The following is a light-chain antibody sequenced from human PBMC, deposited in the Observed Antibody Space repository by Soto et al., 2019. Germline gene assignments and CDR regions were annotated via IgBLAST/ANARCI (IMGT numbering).Light chain of an antibody. V-gene: IGLV2-23*02. CDR3: CSYAGHTASIV. Sequence: QSFLTQPASVSGSPGQSITISCTGSRNDVGTYNLVTWYQQYPGKAPKLLIYEVGKRPSGISDRFSGYKSGNTASMTISGLQADDEADYYCCSYAGHTASIVFGGGTKVTVL. CDR2: EVG. CDR1: RNDVGTYNL. J-gene: IGLJ2*01.